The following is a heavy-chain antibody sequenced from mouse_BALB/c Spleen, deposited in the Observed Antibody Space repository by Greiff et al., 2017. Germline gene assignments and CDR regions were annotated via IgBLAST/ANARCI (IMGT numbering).Heavy chain of an antibody. CDR2: INPGSGGT. V-gene: IGHV1-54*01. CDR3: ARSKYGNYDAMDY. Sequence: QVQLKESGAELVRPGTSVKVSCKASGYAFTNYLIEWVKQRPGQGLEWIGVINPGSGGTNYNEKFKGKATLTADKSSSTAYMQLSSLTSDDSAVYFCARSKYGNYDAMDYWGQGTSVTVSS. CDR1: GYAFTNYL. J-gene: IGHJ4*01. D-gene: IGHD2-10*02.